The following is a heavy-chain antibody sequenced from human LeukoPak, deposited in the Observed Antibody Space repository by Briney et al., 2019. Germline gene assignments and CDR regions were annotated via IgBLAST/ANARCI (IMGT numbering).Heavy chain of an antibody. J-gene: IGHJ6*02. CDR3: ARGPYYYGSGPGDNYYYGMDV. CDR2: IYYSGST. V-gene: IGHV4-39*01. Sequence: SETLSLTCTASGGSISSSSCYWGWIRQPPGKGLEWIGSIYYSGSTYYNPSLKSRVTISVDTSKNQFSLKLSSVTAADTAVYYCARGPYYYGSGPGDNYYYGMDVWGQGTTVTVSS. CDR1: GGSISSSSCY. D-gene: IGHD3-10*01.